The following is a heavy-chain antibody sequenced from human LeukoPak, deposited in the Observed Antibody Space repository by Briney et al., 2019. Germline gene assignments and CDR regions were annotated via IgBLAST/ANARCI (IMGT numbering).Heavy chain of an antibody. CDR3: ARDLGSGYYIDY. CDR2: IYYSGST. Sequence: SETLSLTCTVSGGSISSGDYYWSWIRQPPGKGLERIGYIYYSGSTYYNPSLKSRVTISVDTSKNQFPLKLSSVTAADTAVYYCARDLGSGYYIDYWGQGTLVTVSS. J-gene: IGHJ4*02. V-gene: IGHV4-30-4*08. D-gene: IGHD3-22*01. CDR1: GGSISSGDYY.